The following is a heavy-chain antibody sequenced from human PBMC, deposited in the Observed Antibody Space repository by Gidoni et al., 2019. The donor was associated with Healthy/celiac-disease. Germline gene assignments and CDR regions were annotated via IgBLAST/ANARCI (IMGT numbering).Heavy chain of an antibody. J-gene: IGHJ4*02. Sequence: QVQLQQWGAGLLTPSETLSLTCAVYGGSFSGYYWSWIRQPPGKGLEWIGEINHSGSTNYNPSLKSRVTISVDTSKNQFSLKLSSVTAADTAVYYCARGDGTTVANYFDYWGQGTLVTVSS. CDR3: ARGDGTTVANYFDY. V-gene: IGHV4-34*01. D-gene: IGHD4-17*01. CDR2: INHSGST. CDR1: GGSFSGYY.